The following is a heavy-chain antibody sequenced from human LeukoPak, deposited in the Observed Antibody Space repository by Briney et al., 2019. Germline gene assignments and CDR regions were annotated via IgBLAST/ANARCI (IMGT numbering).Heavy chain of an antibody. Sequence: SETLSLTCTVSGGSISSYYWSWIRQPPGKGLEWIGYIYYSGSTNYNPSLKSRVTISVDTSKNQFSLKLSSVTAADTAVYYCARGVGKQWLVPNYFDYWGQGTLVTVSS. CDR3: ARGVGKQWLVPNYFDY. CDR2: IYYSGST. V-gene: IGHV4-59*01. CDR1: GGSISSYY. J-gene: IGHJ4*02. D-gene: IGHD6-19*01.